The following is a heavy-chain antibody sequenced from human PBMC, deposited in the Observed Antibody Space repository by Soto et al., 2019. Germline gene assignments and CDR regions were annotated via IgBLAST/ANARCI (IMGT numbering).Heavy chain of an antibody. J-gene: IGHJ4*02. V-gene: IGHV1-69*13. CDR3: ASHGGYCSSTSCPNPYFDY. Sequence: ASVKVSCKASGGTFSSYAISWVRQAPGQGLEWMGGIIPIFGTANYAQKFQGRVTITADESTSTAYMELSSLRSEDTAVYYCASHGGYCSSTSCPNPYFDYWGQGTLVTVSS. CDR1: GGTFSSYA. CDR2: IIPIFGTA. D-gene: IGHD2-2*01.